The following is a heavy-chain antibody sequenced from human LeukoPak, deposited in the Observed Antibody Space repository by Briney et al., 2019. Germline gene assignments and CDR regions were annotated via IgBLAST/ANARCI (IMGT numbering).Heavy chain of an antibody. J-gene: IGHJ4*02. CDR3: AGRPTGYSSGYIH. CDR1: GITFSNYA. D-gene: IGHD5-18*01. Sequence: PGGSLRLPCVASGITFSNYAVSWVRQAPEKGLDWVSVISGSAHKIRYADSVKGRFTISRDNSENIVYLQMNNLRVEDTAVYYCAGRPTGYSSGYIHWGQETLVTVSS. CDR2: ISGSAHKI. V-gene: IGHV3-23*01.